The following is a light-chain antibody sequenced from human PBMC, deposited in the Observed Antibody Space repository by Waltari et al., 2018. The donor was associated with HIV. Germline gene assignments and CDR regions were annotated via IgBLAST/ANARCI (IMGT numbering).Light chain of an antibody. Sequence: EFVLTQSPGTLSLSQGERAILSCRASQSVSSSYLAWYQQRPGQAPRLLIYGASSRAAGIPDRFTGSGSGTDFTLTISRLEPEDFTVYYCQHFDTSLPKYTFGQGTKLEIK. CDR2: GAS. J-gene: IGKJ2*01. CDR1: QSVSSSY. V-gene: IGKV3-20*01. CDR3: QHFDTSLPKYT.